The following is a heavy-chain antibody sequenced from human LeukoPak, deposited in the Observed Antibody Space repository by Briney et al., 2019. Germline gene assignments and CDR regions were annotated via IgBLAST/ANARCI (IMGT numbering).Heavy chain of an antibody. Sequence: QTGGSLRLSCAASGFTFSNYAMSWVRQAPGKGLEWVSAISGSGDSTYYADSVKGRFTISRDNSKNTLYQQMNSLRAEDTAVYYCAKGLLRLQVPAAMGLFDYWGQGTLVTVSS. D-gene: IGHD2-2*01. CDR2: ISGSGDST. CDR1: GFTFSNYA. CDR3: AKGLLRLQVPAAMGLFDY. V-gene: IGHV3-23*01. J-gene: IGHJ4*02.